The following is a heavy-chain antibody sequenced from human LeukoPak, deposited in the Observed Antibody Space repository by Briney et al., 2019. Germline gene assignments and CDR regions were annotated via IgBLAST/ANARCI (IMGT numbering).Heavy chain of an antibody. D-gene: IGHD3-3*01. CDR1: GFTFSSYG. Sequence: GGSLRLSCAASGFTFSSYGMHWVRQAPGRGLEWVAVISYDGSNKYYADSVKGRFTISRDNSKNTLYLQMNSLRAEDTAVYYCARDTALYDTSPDAFDIWGQGTMVTVSS. V-gene: IGHV3-30*03. CDR3: ARDTALYDTSPDAFDI. CDR2: ISYDGSNK. J-gene: IGHJ3*02.